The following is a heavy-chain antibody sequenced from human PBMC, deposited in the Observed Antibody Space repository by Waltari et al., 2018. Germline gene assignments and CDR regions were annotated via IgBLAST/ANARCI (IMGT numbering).Heavy chain of an antibody. V-gene: IGHV1-69*01. Sequence: QVQLVQSGAEVKKPGSSVKVSCKASGGTFSSYAISWVRQAPGQGLEWMGGIIPIFGTANYAQKFQGRVTMTADESTSTAYMELSSLRSEDTAVYYCARSRDGYNYASAAFDIWGQGTMVTVSS. J-gene: IGHJ3*02. CDR3: ARSRDGYNYASAAFDI. D-gene: IGHD5-12*01. CDR1: GGTFSSYA. CDR2: IIPIFGTA.